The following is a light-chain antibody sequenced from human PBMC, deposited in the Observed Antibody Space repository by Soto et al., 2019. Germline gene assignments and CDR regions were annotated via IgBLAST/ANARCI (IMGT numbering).Light chain of an antibody. J-gene: IGKJ1*01. CDR3: QQAYSSRT. CDR1: QTIGTN. CDR2: AAS. V-gene: IGKV1-39*01. Sequence: DIQMTQSPSSLSASVGDRVIITCRAGQTIGTNLNWYQQKAGKVPRLLIYAASRLQSWVPSRFTGSGSGTDFTLTINSLQPEDFSTYHRQQAYSSRTFGQGTKV.